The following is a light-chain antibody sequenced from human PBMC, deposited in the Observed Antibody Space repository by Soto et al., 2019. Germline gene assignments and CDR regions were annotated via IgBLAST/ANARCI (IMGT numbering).Light chain of an antibody. Sequence: QSVLTQPASVSGSPGQSITISCTGSSVDVEDYNSVSWYQQHPGKAPKVMIYHVTIRASGVSNRFSGSKSGNTASLTISGLQAEDEADYYCSSYSHSPPSYVFGTGTKVTVL. V-gene: IGLV2-14*03. CDR2: HVT. CDR3: SSYSHSPPSYV. CDR1: SVDVEDYNS. J-gene: IGLJ1*01.